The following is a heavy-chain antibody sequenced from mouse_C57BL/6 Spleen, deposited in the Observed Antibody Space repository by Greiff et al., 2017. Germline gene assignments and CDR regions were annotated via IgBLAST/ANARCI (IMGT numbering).Heavy chain of an antibody. V-gene: IGHV5-4*01. CDR1: GFTFSSYA. CDR3: ARGYYGSSLYYFDY. Sequence: EVQRVESGGGLVKPGGSLKLSCAASGFTFSSYAMSWVRQTPEKRLEWVATISDGGSYTYYPDNVKGRFTISRDNAKNNLYLQMSHLKSEDTAMYYCARGYYGSSLYYFDYWGQGTTLTVSS. D-gene: IGHD1-1*01. CDR2: ISDGGSYT. J-gene: IGHJ2*01.